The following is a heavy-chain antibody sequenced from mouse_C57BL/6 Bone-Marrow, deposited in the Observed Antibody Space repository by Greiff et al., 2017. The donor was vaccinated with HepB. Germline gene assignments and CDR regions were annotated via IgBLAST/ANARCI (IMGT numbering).Heavy chain of an antibody. D-gene: IGHD1-3*01. J-gene: IGHJ2*01. Sequence: EVQLQQSGTVLARPGASVKLSCKTSGYTFTRYCMHWVKQRPGQGLEWIGGFYPGNGHTRYKQKFKGKATLTAVKSSSTAYMARSRLTSEDSAVYYCTRGTKMYFDDWGQGTTLTVSS. CDR3: TRGTKMYFDD. V-gene: IGHV1-5*01. CDR1: GYTFTRYC. CDR2: FYPGNGHT.